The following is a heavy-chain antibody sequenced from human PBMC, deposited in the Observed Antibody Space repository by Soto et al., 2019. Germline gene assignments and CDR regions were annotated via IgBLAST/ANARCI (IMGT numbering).Heavy chain of an antibody. J-gene: IGHJ4*02. CDR3: AREGSRTSYSGQEPYFDY. V-gene: IGHV3-30*04. D-gene: IGHD2-2*01. CDR2: TSYDGSNK. CDR1: GFTFSSYA. Sequence: PGGSLRLSCAASGFTFSSYAMHWVRQAPGKGLEWVAVTSYDGSNKYYGDSVKGRFTISRDNSKNTLYVQMNSLRAEDTAVYYSAREGSRTSYSGQEPYFDYWGQGNMVTVYS.